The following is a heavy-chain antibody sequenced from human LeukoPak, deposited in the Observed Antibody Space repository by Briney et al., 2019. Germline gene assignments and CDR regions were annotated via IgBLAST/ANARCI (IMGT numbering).Heavy chain of an antibody. CDR1: GGTFSSYA. CDR3: ARASNDYGEYQYFQH. Sequence: GSSVTVSCKASGGTFSSYAISWVRQAPGQGLEWMGGIIPIFGTANYAQNFQGRVTITAEKSTSTAYMELSSLRSEDTAVDFCARASNDYGEYQYFQHWGQGTLVTVSS. V-gene: IGHV1-69*06. D-gene: IGHD4-17*01. CDR2: IIPIFGTA. J-gene: IGHJ1*01.